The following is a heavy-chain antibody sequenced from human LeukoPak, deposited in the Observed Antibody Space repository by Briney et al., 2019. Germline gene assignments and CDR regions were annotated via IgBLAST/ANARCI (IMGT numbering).Heavy chain of an antibody. D-gene: IGHD5-24*01. CDR1: GYTFTSYD. J-gene: IGHJ4*02. CDR2: MNPNSGNT. Sequence: ASVKVSCKASGYTFTSYDINWVRQATGQGLEWMGWMNPNSGNTGYAQKFQGRVTMTRDTSINTAYMELSRLTSDDTAVYYCARRDVQRPNDDFWGQGTLVTVSS. CDR3: ARRDVQRPNDDF. V-gene: IGHV1-8*01.